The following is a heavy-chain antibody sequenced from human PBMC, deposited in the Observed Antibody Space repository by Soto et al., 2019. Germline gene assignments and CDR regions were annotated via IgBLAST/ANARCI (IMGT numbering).Heavy chain of an antibody. V-gene: IGHV3-33*01. CDR1: GFTFSSYG. J-gene: IGHJ6*02. D-gene: IGHD1-26*01. Sequence: QVQLVESGGGVVQPGRSLRLSCAASGFTFSSYGMHWVRQAPGKGLEWVAVIWYDGSNKYYADSVKGRFTISRDNSKNTLYLQMNSLRAEDTAVYYCARDGWELRAAYYYYGMDVWGQGTTVTVSS. CDR2: IWYDGSNK. CDR3: ARDGWELRAAYYYYGMDV.